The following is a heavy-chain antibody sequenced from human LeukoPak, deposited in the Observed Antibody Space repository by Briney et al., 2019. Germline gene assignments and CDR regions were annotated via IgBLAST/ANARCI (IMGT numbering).Heavy chain of an antibody. D-gene: IGHD5-12*01. CDR2: IDYFGRT. J-gene: IGHJ4*02. V-gene: IGHV4-59*02. CDR3: ARGVRQYSGYDFFDY. Sequence: SETLSLTCAVSGASVSTYYWSWIRQPPGKGLEWIGYIDYFGRTNYNPSLQSRVTISEDTAKNQFSLQLRSVTAADTAVYYCARGVRQYSGYDFFDYWGQGTLVTVSS. CDR1: GASVSTYY.